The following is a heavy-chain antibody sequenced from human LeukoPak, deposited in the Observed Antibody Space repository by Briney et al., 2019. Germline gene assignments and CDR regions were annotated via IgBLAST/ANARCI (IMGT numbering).Heavy chain of an antibody. CDR3: ATILRYFDWLPTAPDY. CDR2: ISSSSTI. CDR1: GFTFSTYN. Sequence: GGSLRLSCAASGFTFSTYNMNWVRQAPGKGLEWVSYISSSSTIYYADSVKGRFTISRDNAKNSLYLQMNSLRAEDTAVYYCATILRYFDWLPTAPDYWGQGTLVTVSS. V-gene: IGHV3-48*01. J-gene: IGHJ4*02. D-gene: IGHD3-9*01.